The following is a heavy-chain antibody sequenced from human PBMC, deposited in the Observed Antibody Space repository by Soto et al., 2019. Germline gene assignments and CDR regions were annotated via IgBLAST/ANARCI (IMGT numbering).Heavy chain of an antibody. D-gene: IGHD3-22*01. CDR2: ISYNGNKK. J-gene: IGHJ4*02. CDR3: AREQFEDGRGHYDH. Sequence: QVQLVESGGGVVQPGGSLRLSCAASGFAFSTSVTHWVRQAPGKGLEWMAHISYNGNKKHYADSVKGRFTVSRDISESTLYLQMNSLRAEDTAVYYCAREQFEDGRGHYDHWGQGTLVSVSS. CDR1: GFAFSTSV. V-gene: IGHV3-30*03.